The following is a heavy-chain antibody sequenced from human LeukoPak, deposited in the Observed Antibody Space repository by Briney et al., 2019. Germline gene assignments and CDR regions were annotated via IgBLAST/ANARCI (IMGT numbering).Heavy chain of an antibody. J-gene: IGHJ4*02. Sequence: PGGSLRLSCAASGFTFSSYAMSWVRQAPGKGLEWVSAISGSASSTYYADSVKGRFTNPRDNSKNTLYLQMNSLRAEDTAVYYCAKESSYYGSGSYYKAFDYWGQGTLVTVSS. CDR3: AKESSYYGSGSYYKAFDY. V-gene: IGHV3-23*01. CDR1: GFTFSSYA. D-gene: IGHD3-10*01. CDR2: ISGSASST.